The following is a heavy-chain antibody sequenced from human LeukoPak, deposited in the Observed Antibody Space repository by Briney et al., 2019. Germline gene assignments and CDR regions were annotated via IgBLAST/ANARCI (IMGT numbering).Heavy chain of an antibody. CDR3: ASTIAQQLVLWFDR. CDR1: GGSFSGYY. J-gene: IGHJ5*02. V-gene: IGHV4-34*01. D-gene: IGHD6-13*01. Sequence: SETLSLTCAVSGGSFSGYYWSWIRQPPGKGLEWIGEINHSGSTNYNPSLKSRVTISVDTSKNQFSLKLSSVTAAVTAVYYCASTIAQQLVLWFDRWGQGTLVAVSS. CDR2: INHSGST.